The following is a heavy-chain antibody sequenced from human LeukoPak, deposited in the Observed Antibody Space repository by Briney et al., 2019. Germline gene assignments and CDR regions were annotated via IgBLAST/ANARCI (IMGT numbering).Heavy chain of an antibody. Sequence: PGGSLRLSCAASGFTVSSNYMTWVRQAPGKGLEWVSVIYSGGSTYYADSVKGRFTISRDNSKNTLYLQMNSLRAEDTAVYYCAKDSAPYGSGIFDYWGQGTLVTVSS. D-gene: IGHD3-10*01. V-gene: IGHV3-53*01. J-gene: IGHJ4*02. CDR3: AKDSAPYGSGIFDY. CDR1: GFTVSSNY. CDR2: IYSGGST.